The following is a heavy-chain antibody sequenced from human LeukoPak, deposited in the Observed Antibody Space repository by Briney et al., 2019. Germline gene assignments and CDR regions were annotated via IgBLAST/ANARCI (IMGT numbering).Heavy chain of an antibody. Sequence: GGSLRLSCAASGFTFSIYTMNWVRRAPGKGLEWVSYISSTSVTIDYADSVKGRFTISRDNAQNSLYLQMNSLRAEDTAVYYCARRQLGPRLWDAFDVWGQGTMVTVSS. CDR3: ARRQLGPRLWDAFDV. V-gene: IGHV3-48*04. J-gene: IGHJ3*01. CDR2: ISSTSVTI. D-gene: IGHD7-27*01. CDR1: GFTFSIYT.